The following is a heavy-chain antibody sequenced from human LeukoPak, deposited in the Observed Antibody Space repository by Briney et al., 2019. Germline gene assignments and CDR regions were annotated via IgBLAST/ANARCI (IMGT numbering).Heavy chain of an antibody. CDR2: INYSGNR. Sequence: SETLSLTCSVSGGSISGSHYYWAWIRQPPGKGLEWIAIINYSGNRYYNPSLRSRATISVDTSTNQFSLNLNSVTAEETAVYYCASGYDYWGQGTLVTVSS. V-gene: IGHV4-39*01. CDR3: ASGYDY. J-gene: IGHJ4*02. CDR1: GGSISGSHYY. D-gene: IGHD3-22*01.